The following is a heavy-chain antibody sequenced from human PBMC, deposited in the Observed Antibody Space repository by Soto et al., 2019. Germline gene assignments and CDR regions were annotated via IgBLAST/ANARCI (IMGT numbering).Heavy chain of an antibody. CDR3: ERGVFRQFDWHERTYCGMDG. D-gene: IGHD3-9*01. Sequence: SETLSLTCTVSGGSISSYYWSWIRQPPGKGLEWIGYIYYSGSTNYNPCLKSRVTISVDTSKNQFSLKLSSVTAADTAVYYCERGVFRQFDWHERTYCGMDGWGRGTTVTV. CDR1: GGSISSYY. V-gene: IGHV4-59*01. J-gene: IGHJ6*02. CDR2: IYYSGST.